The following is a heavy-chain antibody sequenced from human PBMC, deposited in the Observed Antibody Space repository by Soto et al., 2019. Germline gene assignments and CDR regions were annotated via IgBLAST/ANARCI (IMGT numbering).Heavy chain of an antibody. V-gene: IGHV3-15*01. J-gene: IGHJ6*02. Sequence: GGSLRLSCAASGFTFSNAWMSWVRQAPGKGLEWVGRIKSKTDGGTTDYAAPVKGRFTISRDDSKNTLYLQMNSLKTEDTAVYYGQRSSGYYYYYYGMDVWGQGTTVTVS. D-gene: IGHD3-22*01. CDR2: IKSKTDGGTT. CDR1: GFTFSNAW. CDR3: QRSSGYYYYYYGMDV.